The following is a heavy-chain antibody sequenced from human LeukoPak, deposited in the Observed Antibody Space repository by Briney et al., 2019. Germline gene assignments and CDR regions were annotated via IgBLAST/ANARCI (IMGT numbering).Heavy chain of an antibody. D-gene: IGHD3-10*01. CDR3: ARAQTTGFGESIDY. Sequence: ASVKVSCKTSGYTFTSYGVSWVRQAPGQGLEWMGWISVYNGNTVYAEKLQGRVTVTTDTSTTTAYMELRSLRSDDTAVYYCARAQTTGFGESIDYWGQGTLVTVSS. CDR2: ISVYNGNT. J-gene: IGHJ4*02. CDR1: GYTFTSYG. V-gene: IGHV1-18*01.